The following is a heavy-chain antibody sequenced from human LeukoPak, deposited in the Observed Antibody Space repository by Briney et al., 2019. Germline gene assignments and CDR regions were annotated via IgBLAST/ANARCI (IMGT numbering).Heavy chain of an antibody. CDR2: IYHNGSS. Sequence: PSETLSLTCTVSGGSISSYYWTWLRQPPGKGLEWIGHIYHNGSSSYSPSLKSRVTISLDPSKTHFSLMLRSVTAADAALYYCARHPLQDTYTFYYGLDFWGQGTTVTVSS. CDR3: ARHPLQDTYTFYYGLDF. D-gene: IGHD4-11*01. V-gene: IGHV4-59*08. CDR1: GGSISSYY. J-gene: IGHJ6*02.